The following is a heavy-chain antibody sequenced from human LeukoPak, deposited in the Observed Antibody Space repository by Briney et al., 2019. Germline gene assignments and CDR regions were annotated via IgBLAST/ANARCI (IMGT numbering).Heavy chain of an antibody. J-gene: IGHJ5*02. V-gene: IGHV4-34*01. CDR1: GGSFSGYY. D-gene: IGHD5-18*01. CDR2: INHSGST. CDR3: ARSRGYSYGLTPFGS. Sequence: PSETLSLTCAVYGGSFSGYYWSWIRQPPGKGLEWIGEINHSGSTNYNPSLKSRATISVDTSKNQFSLKLSSVTAADTAVYYCARSRGYSYGLTPFGSWGQGTLVTVSS.